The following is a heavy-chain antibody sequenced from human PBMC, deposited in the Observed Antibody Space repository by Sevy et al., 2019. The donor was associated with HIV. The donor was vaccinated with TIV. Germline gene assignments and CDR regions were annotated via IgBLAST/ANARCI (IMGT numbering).Heavy chain of an antibody. V-gene: IGHV3-48*02. J-gene: IGHJ6*04. CDR3: AREGYDFWSGCVDV. CDR2: ISSSSSTM. Sequence: GGSLRLSYAASGFTFSSYSMNWVRQAPGKGLEWVSYISSSSSTMYYADSVKGRFTISRDNAKNSLYLQMNSLRDEDTAVYYCAREGYDFWSGCVDVWGKGTTVTVSS. CDR1: GFTFSSYS. D-gene: IGHD3-3*01.